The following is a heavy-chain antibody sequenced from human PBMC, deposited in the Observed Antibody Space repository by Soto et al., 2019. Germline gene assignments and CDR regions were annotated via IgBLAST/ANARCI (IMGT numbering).Heavy chain of an antibody. J-gene: IGHJ6*02. CDR2: IYYGGST. V-gene: IGHV4-31*03. Sequence: QVQLQESGPGLVKPSQTLSLTCTVSGGSISSGGYSWSCILQHPGKCLEWIGYIYYGGSTYYNPSLKRRVTISVDTSKNQFSLKLSSVTAADTAVYYCARDSIVVVPAAMQDYYYYGMDVWGQGTTVTVSS. CDR1: GGSISSGGYS. CDR3: ARDSIVVVPAAMQDYYYYGMDV. D-gene: IGHD2-2*01.